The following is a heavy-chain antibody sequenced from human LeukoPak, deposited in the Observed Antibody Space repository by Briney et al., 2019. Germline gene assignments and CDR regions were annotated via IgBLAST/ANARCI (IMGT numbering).Heavy chain of an antibody. D-gene: IGHD5-18*01. CDR1: GGTFSSYA. Sequence: ASVKVSCKASGGTFSSYAISWVRQAPGQGLEWMGGIIPIFGTANYAQKFQGRVTITADESTSTAYMELSSLRSEDTAVYYCARGRQDTAILYYFDYWGQGTLVTVSS. CDR3: ARGRQDTAILYYFDY. V-gene: IGHV1-69*13. CDR2: IIPIFGTA. J-gene: IGHJ4*02.